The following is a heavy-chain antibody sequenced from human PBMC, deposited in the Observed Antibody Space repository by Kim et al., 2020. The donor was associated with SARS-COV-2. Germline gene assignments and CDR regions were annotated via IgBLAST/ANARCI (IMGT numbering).Heavy chain of an antibody. D-gene: IGHD2-15*01. CDR1: GYTFTSYG. J-gene: IGHJ6*02. Sequence: ASVKVSCKASGYTFTSYGISWVRQAPGQGLEWMGWISAYNGNTNYAQKLQDRVTMTTDTSTSTAYMELRSLRSDDTAVYYCARGGRYYCSGGSCPHYYGMDVWGQGTTVTVSS. CDR3: ARGGRYYCSGGSCPHYYGMDV. V-gene: IGHV1-18*01. CDR2: ISAYNGNT.